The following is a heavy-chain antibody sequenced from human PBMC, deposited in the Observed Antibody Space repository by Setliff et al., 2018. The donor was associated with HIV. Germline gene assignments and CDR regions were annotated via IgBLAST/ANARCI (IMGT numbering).Heavy chain of an antibody. D-gene: IGHD3-10*01. V-gene: IGHV3-7*01. CDR3: ARDLDYYGPSEAFDI. Sequence: GGSLRLSCAASGFTFSSYWMNWVRQAPGKGLEWVANIKQDGREKYYVDSVKGRFTISRDNAKNSLYLQMSGLRVDDTAVYFCARDLDYYGPSEAFDIWGQGTMVTVSS. CDR2: IKQDGREK. CDR1: GFTFSSYW. J-gene: IGHJ3*02.